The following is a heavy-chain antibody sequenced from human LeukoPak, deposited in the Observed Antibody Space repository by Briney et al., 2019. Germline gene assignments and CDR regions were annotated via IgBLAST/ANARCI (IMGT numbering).Heavy chain of an antibody. J-gene: IGHJ6*02. D-gene: IGHD2-21*02. CDR2: ISGSGGST. CDR1: GFTFSSYA. V-gene: IGHV3-23*01. CDR3: AREVGVTAIFYYYGMDV. Sequence: PGGSLRLSCAASGFTFSSYAMSWVRQAPGKGLEWVSAISGSGGSTYYADSVKGRFTISRDNAKNSLYLQMNSLRAEDTAVYYCAREVGVTAIFYYYGMDVWGQGTTVTVSS.